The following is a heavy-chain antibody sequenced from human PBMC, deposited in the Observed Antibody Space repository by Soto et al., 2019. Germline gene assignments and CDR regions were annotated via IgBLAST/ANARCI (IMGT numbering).Heavy chain of an antibody. CDR2: ISGSGGST. J-gene: IGHJ5*02. D-gene: IGHD4-17*01. CDR3: AKGSAGTGDYGERRFDP. CDR1: GFTFSSYA. V-gene: IGHV3-23*01. Sequence: GGSLRLSCAASGFTFSSYAMSWVRQAPGKGLEWVSAISGSGGSTYYADSVKGRFTISRDNSKNTLYLQMNSLRAEDTAVYYCAKGSAGTGDYGERRFDPWGQGTLVTVSS.